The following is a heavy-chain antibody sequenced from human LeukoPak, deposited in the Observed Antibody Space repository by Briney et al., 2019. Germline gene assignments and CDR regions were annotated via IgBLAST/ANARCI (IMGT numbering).Heavy chain of an antibody. V-gene: IGHV3-48*01. Sequence: PGGSLRLSCAVSGFTFSSYSMNWVRQAPGKGLEWVSYISRSSSTIHYADSVKGRFTISRDNAKNSLYLQMNSLRAEDTAVYYCARDPRSGSYPDWSDPWGQGTLVTVSS. CDR3: ARDPRSGSYPDWSDP. CDR1: GFTFSSYS. D-gene: IGHD1-26*01. CDR2: ISRSSSTI. J-gene: IGHJ5*02.